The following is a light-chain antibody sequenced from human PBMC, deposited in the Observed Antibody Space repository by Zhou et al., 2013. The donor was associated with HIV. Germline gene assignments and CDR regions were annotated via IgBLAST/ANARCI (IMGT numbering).Light chain of an antibody. CDR2: ETS. CDR3: QQSYSTWT. Sequence: DIQMTQSPSTLSASVGDRVTITCRASQSISRWLAWYQQKPGKAPKLLIYETSILKSGVPSRFSGSGSGTDFTLTISSLQPEDFATYYCQQSYSTWTFGQGTKVEIK. J-gene: IGKJ1*01. V-gene: IGKV1-5*03. CDR1: QSISRW.